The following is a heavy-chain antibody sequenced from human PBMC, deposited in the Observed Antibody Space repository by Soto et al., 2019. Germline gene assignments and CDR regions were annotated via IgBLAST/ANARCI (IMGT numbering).Heavy chain of an antibody. CDR3: TTDLYSYGWRFDY. V-gene: IGHV3-15*01. D-gene: IGHD5-18*01. CDR2: IKSKTDGGTT. Sequence: GGSLRLSCAASGFTFSNAWMSWVRQAPGKGLEWVGRIKSKTDGGTTDYAAPVKGRFTISRDESKNTLYLQMNSLKNEDTAVYYCTTDLYSYGWRFDYGGQGGLVTV. J-gene: IGHJ4*02. CDR1: GFTFSNAW.